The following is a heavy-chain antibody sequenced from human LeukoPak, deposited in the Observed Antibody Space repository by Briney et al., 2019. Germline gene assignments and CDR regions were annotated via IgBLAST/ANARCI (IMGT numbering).Heavy chain of an antibody. J-gene: IGHJ4*02. Sequence: PGGSLRLSCTASGFTFGDYAMSWVRQAPGKGLEWVGFIRSKAYGGTTEYAASVKGRFTISRDDSKSIAYLQMNSLKTEDTAVYYCTRVAGPAGYSYFDYWGQGTLVTVSS. CDR2: IRSKAYGGTT. CDR3: TRVAGPAGYSYFDY. D-gene: IGHD3-9*01. V-gene: IGHV3-49*04. CDR1: GFTFGDYA.